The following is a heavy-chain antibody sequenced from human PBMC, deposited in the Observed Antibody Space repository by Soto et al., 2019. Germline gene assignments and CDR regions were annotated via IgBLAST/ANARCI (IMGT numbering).Heavy chain of an antibody. D-gene: IGHD6-19*01. CDR3: AKGWSSDWYGLFDY. CDR1: GFTLSSYA. J-gene: IGHJ4*02. CDR2: IVDSGTSI. Sequence: EVQLVESGGGLVQPGGSLRLSCAASGFTLSSYAMSWVRQTPGKGLEWVSTIVDSGTSIYYADSVKGRFTISKDNSKNTLSLQMNSLRAEDTALYYCAKGWSSDWYGLFDYWGLGILVTVSS. V-gene: IGHV3-23*04.